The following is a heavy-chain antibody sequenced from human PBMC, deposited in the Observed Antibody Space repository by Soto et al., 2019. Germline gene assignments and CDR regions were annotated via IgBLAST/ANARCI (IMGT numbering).Heavy chain of an antibody. D-gene: IGHD5-12*01. J-gene: IGHJ5*02. CDR1: GFTFNTYW. CDR3: TTVATHSYNWLDP. CDR2: INSDGTRT. V-gene: IGHV3-74*01. Sequence: EVQLVESGGTLVQPGGSLRLSCAASGFTFNTYWMHWVRQAPGTGLVWVSRINSDGTRTTYADSVKGRFTISREIAKNTVYLQMNSLRAEDTAVYYCTTVATHSYNWLDPWGQGTLVTVSS.